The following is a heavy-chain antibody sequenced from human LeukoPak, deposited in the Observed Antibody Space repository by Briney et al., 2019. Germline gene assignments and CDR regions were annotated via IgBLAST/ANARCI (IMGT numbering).Heavy chain of an antibody. D-gene: IGHD3-22*01. J-gene: IGHJ4*02. CDR1: GFSLSTSGMC. Sequence: GSGPTLVNPTQTLTLTCTFSGFSLSTSGMCVSWIRQPPGKALEWLARIDWDDDKYYSTSLKTRLTISKDTSKNQVVLTMTNMDPVDTATYYCARSHPGGYHDSSGYFDYWGQGTLVTVSS. V-gene: IGHV2-70*11. CDR2: IDWDDDK. CDR3: ARSHPGGYHDSSGYFDY.